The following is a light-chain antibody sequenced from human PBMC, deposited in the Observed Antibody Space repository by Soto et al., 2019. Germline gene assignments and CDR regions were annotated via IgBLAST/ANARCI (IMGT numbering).Light chain of an antibody. Sequence: QAVVTQPHSVSGAPGQRVTISCTGSSSNIGAGYDVHWYQQLPGTAPKLLIYGNSNRPSGVPDRFSGSKSGTSASLAITGLRAEYEADYYCQSYDSSLSGWVFGGGTKLTVL. CDR3: QSYDSSLSGWV. V-gene: IGLV1-40*01. CDR1: SSNIGAGYD. J-gene: IGLJ3*02. CDR2: GNS.